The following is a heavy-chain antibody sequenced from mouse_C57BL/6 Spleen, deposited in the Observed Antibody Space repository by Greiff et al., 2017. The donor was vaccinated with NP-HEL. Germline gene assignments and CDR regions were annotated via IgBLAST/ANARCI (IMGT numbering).Heavy chain of an antibody. CDR3: ARLTGYAMDY. CDR1: GYTFTSYW. Sequence: VKLQQPGAELVMPGASVKLSCKASGYTFTSYWMHWVKQRPGQGLEWIGEIDPSDSYTNYNQKFKGKATLTVDISSSTAYMQLSSLTSEDSAVYYCARLTGYAMDYWGQGTSVTVSS. D-gene: IGHD4-1*01. J-gene: IGHJ4*01. V-gene: IGHV1-69*01. CDR2: IDPSDSYT.